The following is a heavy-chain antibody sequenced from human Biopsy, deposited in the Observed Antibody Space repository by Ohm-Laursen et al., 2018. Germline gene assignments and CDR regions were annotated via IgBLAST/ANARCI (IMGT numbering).Heavy chain of an antibody. V-gene: IGHV4-34*01. CDR2: MSHSGST. J-gene: IGHJ4*02. CDR1: GGLISSYY. CDR3: ARWEVGYSANDLRFDY. D-gene: IGHD5-12*01. Sequence: SDTLSLTCTVTGGLISSYYWSWIRQSAATGLEWLGEMSHSGSTNHNPSLKSRVTISMDTSKNQFSLKLTSVTAAGTAVYYCARWEVGYSANDLRFDYWGQGTLVTVSS.